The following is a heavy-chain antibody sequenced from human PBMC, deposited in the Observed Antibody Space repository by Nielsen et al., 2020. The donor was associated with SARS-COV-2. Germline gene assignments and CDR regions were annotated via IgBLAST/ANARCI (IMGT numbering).Heavy chain of an antibody. J-gene: IGHJ4*02. D-gene: IGHD5-12*01. CDR3: AKVGGYAPMVDY. CDR2: ISYDGSNK. CDR1: GFTFSSYA. Sequence: GESLKISCAASGFTFSSYAMHWVRQAPGKGLEWVAVISYDGSNKYYADSVKGRFTISRDNAKNSLYLQMNSLRAEDTALYYCAKVGGYAPMVDYWGQGTLVTVS. V-gene: IGHV3-30-3*01.